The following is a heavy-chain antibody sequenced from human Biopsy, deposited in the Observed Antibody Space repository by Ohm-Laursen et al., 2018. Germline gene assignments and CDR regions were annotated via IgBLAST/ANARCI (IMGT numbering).Heavy chain of an antibody. CDR2: IYPNNGAT. V-gene: IGHV1-2*02. CDR1: ADSFVGYD. J-gene: IGHJ4*02. D-gene: IGHD3/OR15-3a*01. Sequence: GSSVKVSCKAPADSFVGYDIHWVRQAPGQGLEGMGSIYPNNGATKNAQKFQGRVTMTRDTSINTAFMELKSLRSDDTAVYYCARDLVDWTVPSWGQGTLVIVSS. CDR3: ARDLVDWTVPS.